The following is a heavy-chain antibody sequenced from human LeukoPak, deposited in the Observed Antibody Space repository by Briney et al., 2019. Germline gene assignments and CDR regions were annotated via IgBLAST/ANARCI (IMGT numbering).Heavy chain of an antibody. J-gene: IGHJ4*02. Sequence: ASVKVSCKASGYTFTSYDINWVRQATGQGLEWMGWMNPNSGNTGYAQKFQGRVTMTRDTSISTAYMELSRLRSDDTAVYYCARAFYCSSTSCYMGDYFDYWGQGTLVTVSS. D-gene: IGHD2-2*01. CDR1: GYTFTSYD. CDR3: ARAFYCSSTSCYMGDYFDY. V-gene: IGHV1-8*01. CDR2: MNPNSGNT.